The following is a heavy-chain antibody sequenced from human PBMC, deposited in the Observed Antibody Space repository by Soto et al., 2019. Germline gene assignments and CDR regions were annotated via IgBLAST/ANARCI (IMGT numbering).Heavy chain of an antibody. CDR3: ARQRTSVVTQAYFDV. CDR2: IYDSGST. V-gene: IGHV4-39*01. CDR1: GDSISSRSYY. D-gene: IGHD2-21*02. Sequence: SETLSLTCTVTGDSISSRSYYWGWIRQPPGKGLDWIGSIYDSGSTYHNLSLRSRVSMSIATTKDQFPLKLKSVTAADTALYFCARQRTSVVTQAYFDVWGPGSMVTVSS. J-gene: IGHJ4*02.